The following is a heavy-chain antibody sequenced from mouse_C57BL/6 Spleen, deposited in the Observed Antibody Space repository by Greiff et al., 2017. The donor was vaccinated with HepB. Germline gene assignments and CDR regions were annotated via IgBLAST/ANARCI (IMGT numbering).Heavy chain of an antibody. V-gene: IGHV1-81*01. D-gene: IGHD2-3*01. CDR3: ARWLLRGYFDY. CDR2: IYPRSGNT. Sequence: QVQLKQSGAELARPGASVKLSCKASGYTFTSYGISWVKQRTGQGLEWIGEIYPRSGNTYYNEKFKGKATLTADKSSSTAYMELRSLTSEDSAVYFCARWLLRGYFDYWGQGTTLTVSS. J-gene: IGHJ2*01. CDR1: GYTFTSYG.